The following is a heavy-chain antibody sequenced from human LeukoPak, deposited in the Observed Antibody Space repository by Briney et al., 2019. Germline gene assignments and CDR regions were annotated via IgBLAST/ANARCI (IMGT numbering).Heavy chain of an antibody. Sequence: SVKVSCKASGGTFSSHTITWVRQAPGQGLEWMGGIIPLFGTANYAQKFQGRVTITADEYTNTAYMELSSLKSDDTAVYFCAGMPRLGDAKFFDYWGQGTLVTVSS. CDR1: GGTFSSHT. D-gene: IGHD2-21*02. CDR2: IIPLFGTA. CDR3: AGMPRLGDAKFFDY. V-gene: IGHV1-69*13. J-gene: IGHJ4*02.